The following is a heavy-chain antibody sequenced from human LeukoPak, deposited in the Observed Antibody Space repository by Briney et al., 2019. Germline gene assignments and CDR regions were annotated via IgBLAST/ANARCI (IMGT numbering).Heavy chain of an antibody. J-gene: IGHJ6*03. CDR1: GGSISSYY. Sequence: PSETLSLTCTVSGGSISSYYWSWIRQPPGKGLEWIGYIYYSGSTNYNPSLNSRVTISVDTSKNQFSLKLSSVTAADTAVYYCARHLYSSSGYYYYYYMDVWGKGTTVTVSS. CDR2: IYYSGST. V-gene: IGHV4-59*08. CDR3: ARHLYSSSGYYYYYYMDV. D-gene: IGHD6-6*01.